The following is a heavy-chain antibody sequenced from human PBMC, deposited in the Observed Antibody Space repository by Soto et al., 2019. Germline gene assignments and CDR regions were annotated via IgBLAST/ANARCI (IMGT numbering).Heavy chain of an antibody. J-gene: IGHJ6*02. CDR2: IDPSDSYT. Sequence: PGESLTTSCKGSGYSFTRTWIIWVLQMPGKGLEWMGRIDPSDSYTNYSPSFQGHVTISADKSIDTAYLQWSSLKASDTAMYYCARLSPMLHYYGMDVWGQGTTVTVSS. CDR1: GYSFTRTW. CDR3: ARLSPMLHYYGMDV. D-gene: IGHD3-10*02. V-gene: IGHV5-10-1*01.